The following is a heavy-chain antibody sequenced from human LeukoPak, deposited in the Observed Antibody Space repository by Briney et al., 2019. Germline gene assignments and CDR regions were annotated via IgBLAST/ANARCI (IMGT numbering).Heavy chain of an antibody. Sequence: GGSLRLSCTTSGFTFSHCGMHWVRRAPAKGLEWVAVIWYDGSNKYHADSVKGRFTISRDNSKNTLYLQMNGLRAEDTAVYYCARDRTHYADYWGQGTLVTVSS. CDR1: GFTFSHCG. CDR3: ARDRTHYADY. CDR2: IWYDGSNK. J-gene: IGHJ4*02. V-gene: IGHV3-33*01.